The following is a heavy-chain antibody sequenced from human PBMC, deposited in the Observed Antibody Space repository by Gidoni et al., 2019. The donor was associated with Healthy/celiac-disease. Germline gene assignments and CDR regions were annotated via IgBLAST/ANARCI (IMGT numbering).Heavy chain of an antibody. CDR3: ASLYCGGDCYSGY. J-gene: IGHJ4*02. CDR1: GGTFSSYA. D-gene: IGHD2-21*02. V-gene: IGHV1-69*04. Sequence: QVQLVQSGAEVKKPGSSVKVSCKASGGTFSSYAISWVRQAPGQGLEWMGRIIPILGIANYAQKFQGRVTITADKSTSTAYMELSSLRSEDTAVYYCASLYCGGDCYSGYWGQGTLVTVSS. CDR2: IIPILGIA.